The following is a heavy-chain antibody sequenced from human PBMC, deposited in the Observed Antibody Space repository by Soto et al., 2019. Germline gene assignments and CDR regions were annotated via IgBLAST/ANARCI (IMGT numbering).Heavy chain of an antibody. CDR1: GYTFTSYG. CDR3: ARHLDGDPSY. D-gene: IGHD4-17*01. V-gene: IGHV1-18*01. J-gene: IGHJ4*02. Sequence: QVQLVQSGAEVKKPGASVKVSCKASGYTFTSYGISWVRQAPGQGLEWMGWISACNGNTNCAQQLQGRVTMTTDTPTRTAYMELRILRSDDTAVYYCARHLDGDPSYWGQGTLVTVSS. CDR2: ISACNGNT.